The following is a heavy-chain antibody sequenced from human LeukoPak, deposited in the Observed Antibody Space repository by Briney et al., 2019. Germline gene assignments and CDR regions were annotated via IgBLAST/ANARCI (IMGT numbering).Heavy chain of an antibody. CDR1: GGSFSDYY. D-gene: IGHD6-13*01. J-gene: IGHJ3*02. CDR2: ITHSGST. CDR3: ARHKGRHSTIWYDGRGAFDI. Sequence: SETLSLTCAVYGGSFSDYYWSWIRQSPGKGLAWIAEITHSGSTNYNPSLKSRVTISVDTSKNQFSLKLSSVAAADTAVYYCARHKGRHSTIWYDGRGAFDIWGQGTMVTVSS. V-gene: IGHV4-34*01.